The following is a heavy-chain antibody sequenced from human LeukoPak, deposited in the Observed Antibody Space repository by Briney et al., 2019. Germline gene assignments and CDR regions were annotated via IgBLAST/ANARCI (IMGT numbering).Heavy chain of an antibody. D-gene: IGHD2-2*01. CDR2: INHSGST. J-gene: IGHJ4*02. CDR3: ARGSQAGYCSSTSCSGPFSY. CDR1: GGSFSGYY. Sequence: PSETLSLTCAVYGGSFSGYYWSWIRQPPGKGLEGIGEINHSGSTNYNPSLKSRVTISVDTSKNQFSLKLSSVTAADTAVYYCARGSQAGYCSSTSCSGPFSYWGQGTLVTVSS. V-gene: IGHV4-34*01.